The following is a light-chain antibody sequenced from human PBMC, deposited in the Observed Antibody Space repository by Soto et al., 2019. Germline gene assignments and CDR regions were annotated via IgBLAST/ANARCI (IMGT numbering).Light chain of an antibody. CDR2: CAS. V-gene: IGKV3-15*01. CDR3: QQYNNWPVT. J-gene: IGKJ1*01. CDR1: QSVSSN. Sequence: EIVMTQSPATLSVSPGERATLSCRASQSVSSNLAWYQQKPGQAPMLLIYCASTRATAIPARFSGSGSGTEFTLTISSLQSEDFAVYYCQQYNNWPVTFGQGTKVEI.